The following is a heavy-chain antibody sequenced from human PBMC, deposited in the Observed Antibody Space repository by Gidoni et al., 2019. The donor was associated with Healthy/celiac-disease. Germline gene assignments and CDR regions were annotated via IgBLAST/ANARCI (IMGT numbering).Heavy chain of an antibody. J-gene: IGHJ4*02. CDR3: ARDYYDILTGYRRGDY. CDR2: ISAYNGNT. D-gene: IGHD3-9*01. V-gene: IGHV1-18*01. Sequence: QVQLVQSGAEVKKPGASVKVSCKASGYTFTSYGISWVRQAPGQGLGWMGWISAYNGNTNYAQKLQGRVTMTTDTSTSTDYMELRSLRSDDTAVYYCARDYYDILTGYRRGDYWGQGTLVTVSS. CDR1: GYTFTSYG.